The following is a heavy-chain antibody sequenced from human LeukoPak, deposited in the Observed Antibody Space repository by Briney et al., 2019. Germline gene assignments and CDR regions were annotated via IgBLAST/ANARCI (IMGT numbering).Heavy chain of an antibody. Sequence: ASVKVSCKASGYTFTSYGISWVRQAPGQGLEWMGWISAYNGNTNYAQKLQGRVTMTTDTSTSTAYMELRSLRSDDTAVYYCARDLYCSSTSCYSEVDYWGQGTLVTVSS. CDR1: GYTFTSYG. CDR2: ISAYNGNT. V-gene: IGHV1-18*01. CDR3: ARDLYCSSTSCYSEVDY. J-gene: IGHJ4*02. D-gene: IGHD2-2*01.